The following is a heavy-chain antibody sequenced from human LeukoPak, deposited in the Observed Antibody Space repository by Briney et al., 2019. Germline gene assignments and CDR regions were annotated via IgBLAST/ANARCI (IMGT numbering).Heavy chain of an antibody. CDR2: INPNSGGT. Sequence: ASVKVSCKASGYTFTGYYMHWVRQAPGQGLEWMGWINPNSGGTNYAQKFQGWVTMTRDTSISTAYMELSRLRSDDTAVYYCARDCSSTSRSYGMDVWGKGTTVTVSS. J-gene: IGHJ6*04. CDR3: ARDCSSTSRSYGMDV. V-gene: IGHV1-2*04. CDR1: GYTFTGYY. D-gene: IGHD2-2*01.